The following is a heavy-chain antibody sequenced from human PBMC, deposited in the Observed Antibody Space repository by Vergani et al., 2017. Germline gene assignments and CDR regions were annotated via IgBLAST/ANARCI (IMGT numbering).Heavy chain of an antibody. J-gene: IGHJ4*02. CDR2: IYPADSDT. D-gene: IGHD1-1*01. CDR3: ARHTTYTDS. Sequence: EVELVPSGPEMRKPGESLKISCKGSEYSFGNYWIGWVRQMPGKGLEWMGIIYPADSDTRYSPSFQGQLTISADKSISTAFLQWDSLKASDTALYYCARHTTYTDSWGQGTLVTVSS. V-gene: IGHV5-51*01. CDR1: EYSFGNYW.